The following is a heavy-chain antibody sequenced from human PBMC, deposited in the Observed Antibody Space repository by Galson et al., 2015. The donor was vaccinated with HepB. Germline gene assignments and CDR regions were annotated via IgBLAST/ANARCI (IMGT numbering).Heavy chain of an antibody. Sequence: SVKVSCKASGYTFTSYYMHWVRQAPGQGLEWMGIINPSGGSTSYAQKFQGRVTMTRDTSTSTVYMELSSLRSEDTAVYYCASSGLIVVVPAATQDTDAFDIWGQGTMVTVSS. CDR2: INPSGGST. CDR1: GYTFTSYY. CDR3: ASSGLIVVVPAATQDTDAFDI. V-gene: IGHV1-46*01. J-gene: IGHJ3*02. D-gene: IGHD2-2*01.